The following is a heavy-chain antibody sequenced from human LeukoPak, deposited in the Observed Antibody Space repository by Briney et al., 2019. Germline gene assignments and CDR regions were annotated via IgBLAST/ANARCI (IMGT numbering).Heavy chain of an antibody. CDR2: ISGSGGST. D-gene: IGHD5-18*01. J-gene: IGHJ4*02. CDR3: AKKRGYSYGYAEY. Sequence: GGSLRLSCAASGFTFSSYAMSWVRQAPGKGLEWVSGISGSGGSTNYADSVKGRFSISRDNSKNTLYLQMNSLRAEDTAVYYCAKKRGYSYGYAEYWGQGTLVTVSS. V-gene: IGHV3-23*01. CDR1: GFTFSSYA.